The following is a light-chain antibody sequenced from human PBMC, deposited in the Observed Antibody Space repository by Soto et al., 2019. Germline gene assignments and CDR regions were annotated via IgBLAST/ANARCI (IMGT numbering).Light chain of an antibody. CDR2: AAS. V-gene: IGKV1-39*01. CDR1: QSISSY. J-gene: IGKJ1*01. Sequence: DIQMTQSPSSLSASIGDRVTITCRASQSISSYLNWYQQKPGIAPKLLIYAASSLQSRVPSRFSGSGSGTDFTRTISSLQPEDFATYYCQQSYSTWTFGQGTRVEIK. CDR3: QQSYSTWT.